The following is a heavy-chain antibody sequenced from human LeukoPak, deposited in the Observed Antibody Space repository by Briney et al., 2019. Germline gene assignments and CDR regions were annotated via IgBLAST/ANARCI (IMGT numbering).Heavy chain of an antibody. V-gene: IGHV3-30*18. Sequence: GGSLRLSCAASGFTFSSYGMHWVSQAPGKGLEWVAVISYDGSNKYYADSVKGRFTISRDNSKNTLYLQMNSLRAEDTAVYYCAKDMTAVTTGYYYGMDVWGQGTTVTVSS. CDR2: ISYDGSNK. D-gene: IGHD4-17*01. CDR3: AKDMTAVTTGYYYGMDV. CDR1: GFTFSSYG. J-gene: IGHJ6*02.